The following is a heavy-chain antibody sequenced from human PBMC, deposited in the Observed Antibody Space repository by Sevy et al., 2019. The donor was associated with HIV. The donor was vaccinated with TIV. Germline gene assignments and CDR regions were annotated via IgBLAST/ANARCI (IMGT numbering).Heavy chain of an antibody. V-gene: IGHV1-46*01. CDR1: GYTFTSYY. CDR2: INPSGGST. D-gene: IGHD3-10*01. CDR3: AITRGGFLIRGKDAFDI. Sequence: ASVKVSCKASGYTFTSYYMHWVRQAPGQGLEWMGIINPSGGSTSYAQKFQGRVTMTRDTSTSTVYMELSSLRSEDTAVYYCAITRGGFLIRGKDAFDIWGQGTMVTVSS. J-gene: IGHJ3*02.